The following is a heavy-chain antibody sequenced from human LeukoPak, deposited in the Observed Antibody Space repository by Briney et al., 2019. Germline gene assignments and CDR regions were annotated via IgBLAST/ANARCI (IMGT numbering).Heavy chain of an antibody. Sequence: GGSLRLSCAASGFTFSSYSMNWVRQAPGKGLEWVSYISSSSSTIYYADSVKGRFTISRDNAKNSLYLQMNSLRAEDTAVYYCARDKSGGYYYDSSGYDYWGQGTLVTVSS. CDR3: ARDKSGGYYYDSSGYDY. CDR2: ISSSSSTI. D-gene: IGHD3-22*01. V-gene: IGHV3-48*04. CDR1: GFTFSSYS. J-gene: IGHJ4*02.